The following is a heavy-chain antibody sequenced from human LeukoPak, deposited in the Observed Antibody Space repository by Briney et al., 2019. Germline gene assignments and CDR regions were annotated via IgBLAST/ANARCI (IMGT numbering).Heavy chain of an antibody. CDR2: LSGSGDSA. D-gene: IGHD3-16*02. J-gene: IGHJ6*02. CDR1: GFTFSTYA. CDR3: AKGALGYSAYGMDV. V-gene: IGHV3-23*01. Sequence: RPGGSLRLSCAASGFTFSTYAMNWVRQAPGKGLEWVSTLSGSGDSAYYADSVTGRFTISRDNSKNTLYLQVNSLRVEDTAVYYCAKGALGYSAYGMDVWGQGTTVTVSS.